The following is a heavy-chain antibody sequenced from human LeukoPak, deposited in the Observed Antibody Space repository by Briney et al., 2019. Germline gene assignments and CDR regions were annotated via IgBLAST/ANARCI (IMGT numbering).Heavy chain of an antibody. D-gene: IGHD6-19*01. Sequence: ASVKVSCKASGGTFSSYAISWVRQAPGQGLEWMGWISAYNGNTRYAQRAQGRVSMTTDPSTSTAFMELRSLKSDDTALYYCTRDEPYSSGWYYFDYWGQGTLVTVSS. CDR1: GGTFSSYA. J-gene: IGHJ4*02. CDR3: TRDEPYSSGWYYFDY. V-gene: IGHV1-18*01. CDR2: ISAYNGNT.